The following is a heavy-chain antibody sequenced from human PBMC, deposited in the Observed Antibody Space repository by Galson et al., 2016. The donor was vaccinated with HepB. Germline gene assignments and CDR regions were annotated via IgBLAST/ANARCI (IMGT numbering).Heavy chain of an antibody. CDR1: GDSISSNYW. Sequence: SETLSLTCAVSGDSISSNYWWSWVRQSPEKGLEWIGEIYQTGTANYNPSFTSRATLSIDKSKNQISLSLGSVTAADTAVYYCSRGTLGTTATMAFDYWGPGTLVSVST. CDR2: IYQTGTA. D-gene: IGHD1-26*01. V-gene: IGHV4/OR15-8*02. J-gene: IGHJ4*02. CDR3: SRGTLGTTATMAFDY.